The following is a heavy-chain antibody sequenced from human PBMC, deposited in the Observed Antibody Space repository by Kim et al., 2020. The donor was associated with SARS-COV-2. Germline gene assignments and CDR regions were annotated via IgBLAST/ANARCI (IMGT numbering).Heavy chain of an antibody. CDR3: AREAYCSSTSCYVAYYGMDV. V-gene: IGHV3-33*01. Sequence: GGSLRLSCAASGFTFSSYGMHWVRQAPGKGLEWVAVIWYDGSNKYYADSVKGRFTISRDNSKNTLYLQMNSLRAEDTAVYYCAREAYCSSTSCYVAYYGMDVWGQGTTVTVSS. D-gene: IGHD2-2*01. J-gene: IGHJ6*02. CDR1: GFTFSSYG. CDR2: IWYDGSNK.